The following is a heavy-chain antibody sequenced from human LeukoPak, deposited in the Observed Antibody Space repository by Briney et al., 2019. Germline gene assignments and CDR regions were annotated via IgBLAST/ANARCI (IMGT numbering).Heavy chain of an antibody. J-gene: IGHJ4*02. CDR3: AKDLRWSAADTVFDH. CDR2: ISGSGGRP. V-gene: IGHV3-23*01. CDR1: GFTFTIYG. D-gene: IGHD6-13*01. Sequence: TGGSLRLSCAAPGFTFTIYGMSCVRQAPGKGLEWVSSISGSGGRPYYADSVKGRFTISRDNSKNTLYLQMNSLTAEDTAVNYCAKDLRWSAADTVFDHWGQGTLVTVSS.